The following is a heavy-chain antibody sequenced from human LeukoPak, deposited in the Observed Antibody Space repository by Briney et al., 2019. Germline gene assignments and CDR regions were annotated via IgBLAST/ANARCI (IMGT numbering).Heavy chain of an antibody. CDR1: GFTFSSYE. J-gene: IGHJ4*02. CDR2: ISSSGSTI. V-gene: IGHV3-48*03. Sequence: GGSLRLSCAASGFTFSSYEMNWVRQAPGKGLEWVSYISSSGSTIYYADSVKGRFTISRDNAKNSLYLQMNSLRAEDTAVYYCAKESTMIVVVIPFDYWGQGTLVTVSS. CDR3: AKESTMIVVVIPFDY. D-gene: IGHD3-22*01.